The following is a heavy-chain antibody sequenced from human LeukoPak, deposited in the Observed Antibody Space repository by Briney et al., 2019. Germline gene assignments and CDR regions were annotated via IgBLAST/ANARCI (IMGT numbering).Heavy chain of an antibody. CDR2: ISDSGRT. CDR3: ARTRVGFCSGGGCYRFFDY. J-gene: IGHJ4*02. D-gene: IGHD2-15*01. Sequence: SQTLSLTCTVSGGSISSGDYYWSWIRLPPGKGLEWIGYISDSGRTYYNPSLKSQVTLSVATSKNEFSLRLSSVTAADTAVYYCARTRVGFCSGGGCYRFFDYWGRGTLVIVSS. V-gene: IGHV4-30-4*01. CDR1: GGSISSGDYY.